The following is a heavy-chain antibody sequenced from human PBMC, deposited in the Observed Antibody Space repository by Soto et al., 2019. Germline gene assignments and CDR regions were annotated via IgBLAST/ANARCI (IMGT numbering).Heavy chain of an antibody. J-gene: IGHJ4*02. CDR3: AKQYCAAGTCFRIFDS. CDR2: ISGSGEST. D-gene: IGHD2-15*01. V-gene: IGHV3-23*01. Sequence: GGSLRLSCAASGFTFNNYAMSWVRQAPGKGLEWVSGISGSGESTYYADSVKGRFTISRDNSKNTLYVQMNSLKAEDTALYYCAKQYCAAGTCFRIFDSWGQGTLVTVSS. CDR1: GFTFNNYA.